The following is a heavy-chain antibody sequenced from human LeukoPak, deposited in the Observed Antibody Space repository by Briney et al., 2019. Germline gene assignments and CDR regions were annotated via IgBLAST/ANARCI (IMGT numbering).Heavy chain of an antibody. D-gene: IGHD3-3*01. J-gene: IGHJ5*02. CDR2: IYRDSNT. Sequence: GGSLRLSCAASGFTVRSNYMSWVRQAPGKGLEGVSGIYRDSNTYYAYSVEGRFTISRDNSKNTLYLQMNSLGAEDTVVYYCARGIGSQLRSGWFDPWGQGTLVTVSS. V-gene: IGHV3-66*01. CDR3: ARGIGSQLRSGWFDP. CDR1: GFTVRSNY.